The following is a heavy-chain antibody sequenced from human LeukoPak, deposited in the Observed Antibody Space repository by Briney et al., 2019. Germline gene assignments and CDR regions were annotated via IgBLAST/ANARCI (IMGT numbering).Heavy chain of an antibody. Sequence: ASVKVSCKASGYTFTGYYMHWVRQAPGQGLEWMGWINPNSGGTNYAQKFQGRVTMTRDTSISTAYMELSRLRSDDTAVYYCARDQCSSTSCYARMRAFDIWGQGNPGHRLL. V-gene: IGHV1-2*02. CDR2: INPNSGGT. J-gene: IGHJ3*02. CDR1: GYTFTGYY. CDR3: ARDQCSSTSCYARMRAFDI. D-gene: IGHD2-2*01.